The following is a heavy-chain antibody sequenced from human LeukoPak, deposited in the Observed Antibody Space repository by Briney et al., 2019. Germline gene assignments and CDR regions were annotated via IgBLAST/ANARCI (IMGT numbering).Heavy chain of an antibody. J-gene: IGHJ4*02. D-gene: IGHD5-12*01. V-gene: IGHV1-2*02. CDR1: GYTFTGHY. CDR2: INPKNAGT. CDR3: ARDSGYVTDDY. Sequence: ASVKVSCKASGYTFTGHYMHWVRQAPGQGLEWMGWINPKNAGTNFAQRFQGRVTMTRDTSSSTVYMELSRLRSDDTAFYYCARDSGYVTDDYWGQGTLVTVSS.